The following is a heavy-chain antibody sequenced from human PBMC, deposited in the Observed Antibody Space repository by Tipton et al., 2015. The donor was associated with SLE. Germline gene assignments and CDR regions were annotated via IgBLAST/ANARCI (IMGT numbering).Heavy chain of an antibody. CDR3: ARQLGYSDPFAFDY. CDR2: ISYSGST. D-gene: IGHD4-17*01. Sequence: TLSLTCDVSGGSISSNNWWSWVRQPPGKELEWIGYISYSGSTRYNPSLESRLTISVDTPNNHFSLRLSSVTAADTAIYYCARQLGYSDPFAFDYWGQGTLVTVSS. J-gene: IGHJ4*02. CDR1: GGSISSNNW. V-gene: IGHV4-4*02.